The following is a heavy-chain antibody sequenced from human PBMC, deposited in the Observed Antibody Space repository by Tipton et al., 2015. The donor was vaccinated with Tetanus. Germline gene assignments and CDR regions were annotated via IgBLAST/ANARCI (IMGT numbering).Heavy chain of an antibody. CDR1: GFTFDDYG. CDR2: INWIGGST. D-gene: IGHD3-22*01. V-gene: IGHV3-20*01. Sequence: GSLRLSCAASGFTFDDYGMSWVRQDPGKGLEWVSGINWIGGSTGYADSVRGRFTISRDNAKNSLYLQMNSLRAEDAALYHCARGTYYYDSSGYVFDYWGQGPLVTVSS. J-gene: IGHJ4*02. CDR3: ARGTYYYDSSGYVFDY.